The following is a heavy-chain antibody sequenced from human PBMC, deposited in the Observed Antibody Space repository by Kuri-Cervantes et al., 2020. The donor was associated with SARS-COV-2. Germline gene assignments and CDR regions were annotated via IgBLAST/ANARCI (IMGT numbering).Heavy chain of an antibody. J-gene: IGHJ6*02. CDR1: GFTFSYYY. CDR2: ISSSSSYT. V-gene: IGHV3-11*06. CDR3: ARVEVAVMSYGMDV. D-gene: IGHD6-19*01. Sequence: GASLEISCASSGFTFSYYYMSWIRQAPGEGLELVSYISSSSSYTNYADSVKGRFTISRDNSKNTLYLQMNSLRAEDTAVYYCARVEVAVMSYGMDVWGQGTTVTVSS.